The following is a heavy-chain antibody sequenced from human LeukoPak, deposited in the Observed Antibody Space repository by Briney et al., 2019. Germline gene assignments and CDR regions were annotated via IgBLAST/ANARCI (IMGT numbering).Heavy chain of an antibody. D-gene: IGHD3-22*01. Sequence: GGSLRLSCAASGFTFSSYGMHWVRQAPGKGLEWVAVIWYDGSNKYYADSVKGRFTISRDNSKNTLYLQMNSLRAEDTAVYYCARDYHYYDSSGYYYHYFDYWGQGTLVTVSS. CDR3: ARDYHYYDSSGYYYHYFDY. CDR1: GFTFSSYG. J-gene: IGHJ4*02. CDR2: IWYDGSNK. V-gene: IGHV3-33*01.